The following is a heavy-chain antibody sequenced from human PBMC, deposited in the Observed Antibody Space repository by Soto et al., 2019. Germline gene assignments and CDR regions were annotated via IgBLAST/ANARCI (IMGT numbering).Heavy chain of an antibody. V-gene: IGHV3-11*01. CDR3: AAQRYYYGSESYYPY. Sequence: GGSLRLSCAASGFTFSDYYMSWIRQAPGKGLEWVSYISSSGSTIYYADSVKGRFTISRDNAKNSLYLQMNSLRAEDTTVYYCAAQRYYYGSESYYPYWGQGTLVTVSS. CDR1: GFTFSDYY. CDR2: ISSSGSTI. J-gene: IGHJ4*02. D-gene: IGHD3-10*01.